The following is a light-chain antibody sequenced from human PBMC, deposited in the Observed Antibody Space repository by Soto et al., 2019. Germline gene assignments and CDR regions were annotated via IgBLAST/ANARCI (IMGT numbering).Light chain of an antibody. CDR3: SSYEDSSILM. V-gene: IGLV2-14*03. CDR1: SSDIGYYNY. J-gene: IGLJ3*02. Sequence: QSALTQPASVSGSPGQSITISCTGTSSDIGYYNYVSWYQQHPGKAPKAIIYEVTNRPSGVSDRFSGSKSGNTASLTISGLQAEDEGDYYCSSYEDSSILMFGGGTKLTVL. CDR2: EVT.